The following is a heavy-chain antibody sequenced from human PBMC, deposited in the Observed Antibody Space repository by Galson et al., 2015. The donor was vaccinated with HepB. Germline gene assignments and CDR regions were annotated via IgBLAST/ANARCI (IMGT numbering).Heavy chain of an antibody. CDR3: AHSPGLPYAFDI. CDR1: GFSLSTSGVG. Sequence: PALVKPTQTLTLPCTFSGFSLSTSGVGVGWIRQPPGKALEWLALIYWDDDKRYSPSLKSRLTITKDTSKNQVVLTMTNMDPVDTATYYCAHSPGLPYAFDIWGQGTMVTVSS. J-gene: IGHJ3*02. CDR2: IYWDDDK. V-gene: IGHV2-5*02.